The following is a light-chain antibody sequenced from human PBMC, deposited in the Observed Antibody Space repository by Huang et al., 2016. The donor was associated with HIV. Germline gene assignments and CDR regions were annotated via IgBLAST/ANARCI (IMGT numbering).Light chain of an antibody. CDR2: LGS. CDR1: PSLLHTNGYNY. J-gene: IGKJ5*01. V-gene: IGKV2-28*01. CDR3: MQALQTPRT. Sequence: DIVMTQSPLSLPVTPGEPASISCRSSPSLLHTNGYNYCDWYLQKPGQSPQLLFYLGSIRASGVPDRFSGSGSVVDFTLKISRVEAEDVGVYYCMQALQTPRTFGQGTRLDIK.